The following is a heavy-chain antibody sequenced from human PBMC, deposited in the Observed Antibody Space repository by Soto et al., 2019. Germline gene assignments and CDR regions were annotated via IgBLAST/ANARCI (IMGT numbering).Heavy chain of an antibody. CDR3: ARSRRYYYDSSGYRDNDY. Sequence: QVQLVQSGAEVKKPGSSVKVSCKASGGTFSSYTTSWVRQAPGQGLEWMGRIIPILGIANYAQKFQGRVTITADKSTSTAYMELSSLRSEDTAVYYCARSRRYYYDSSGYRDNDYWGQGTLVTVSS. D-gene: IGHD3-22*01. J-gene: IGHJ4*02. V-gene: IGHV1-69*02. CDR2: IIPILGIA. CDR1: GGTFSSYT.